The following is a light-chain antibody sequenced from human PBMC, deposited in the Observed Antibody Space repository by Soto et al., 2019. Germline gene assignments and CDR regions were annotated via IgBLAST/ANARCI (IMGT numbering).Light chain of an antibody. Sequence: EIVLTQSPDTLSLSPGERATLSCRASQSIDDSYLAWYQQKPGQAPGLLIYDASSRATGIPDRFSGSGSGRDFTLTISRLEPEDFEVYYCQQYGRSPPYTFGQGTRLEIK. J-gene: IGKJ5*01. CDR1: QSIDDSY. CDR3: QQYGRSPPYT. CDR2: DAS. V-gene: IGKV3-20*01.